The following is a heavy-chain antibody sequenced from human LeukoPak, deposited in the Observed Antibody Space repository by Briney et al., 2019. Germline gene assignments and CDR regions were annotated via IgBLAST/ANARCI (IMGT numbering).Heavy chain of an antibody. D-gene: IGHD3-9*01. CDR3: AGTDYDILTGYGIDH. V-gene: IGHV3-48*03. Sequence: PGGSLRLSCVVSGFIFSSVEMNWVRQAPGKGLEWISYISTRGGTIYYADSVKGRFTISRDNAKKSLYLQMNSLGAEDTAVYYCAGTDYDILTGYGIDHWGQGPWSPSPQ. CDR1: GFIFSSVE. J-gene: IGHJ4*02. CDR2: ISTRGGTI.